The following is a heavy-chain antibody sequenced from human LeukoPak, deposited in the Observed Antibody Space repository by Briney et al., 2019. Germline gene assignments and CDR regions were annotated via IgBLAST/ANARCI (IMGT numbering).Heavy chain of an antibody. Sequence: GGSLRLSCAASGFTFSSYWMSWVRQAPGKGLEWVANMKQDGSEKYYVDSVKGRFTISRDNAKNSLYLQMNSLRAEDTAVYYCARDREMATLDPWGQGTLVTVSS. V-gene: IGHV3-7*01. CDR1: GFTFSSYW. CDR3: ARDREMATLDP. CDR2: MKQDGSEK. J-gene: IGHJ5*02. D-gene: IGHD5-24*01.